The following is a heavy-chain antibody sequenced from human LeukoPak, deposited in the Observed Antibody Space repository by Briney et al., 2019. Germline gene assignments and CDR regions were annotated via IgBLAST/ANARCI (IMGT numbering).Heavy chain of an antibody. D-gene: IGHD3-3*01. V-gene: IGHV3-72*01. Sequence: GGSLRLSRAASGFTFSDHYIDWVRQAPGKGLEWVGRTRNKAESYKTEYAASVKGRFTISRDDSKKSLYLQMNSLKTEDTAVYYCARESSIFGVVARSYMDVWGKGTTVTVSS. CDR3: ARESSIFGVVARSYMDV. CDR2: TRNKAESYKT. CDR1: GFTFSDHY. J-gene: IGHJ6*03.